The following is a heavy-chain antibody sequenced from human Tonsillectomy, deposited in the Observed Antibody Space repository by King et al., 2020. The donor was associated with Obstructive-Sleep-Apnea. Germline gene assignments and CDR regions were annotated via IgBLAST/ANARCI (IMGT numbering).Heavy chain of an antibody. J-gene: IGHJ4*02. CDR1: GGSISSSSYY. D-gene: IGHD1/OR15-1a*01. CDR2: IYYSGTT. CDR3: ARGTWAPV. V-gene: IGHV4-39*07. Sequence: QLQESGPGLVKPSETLSLTCTVSGGSISSSSYYWGWIRQPPGKGLEWMGSIYYSGTTYYNPSLKSRVTISLDTSKNQFSLKLNSVTATDTAVYYCARGTWAPVWGQGTLVTVSS.